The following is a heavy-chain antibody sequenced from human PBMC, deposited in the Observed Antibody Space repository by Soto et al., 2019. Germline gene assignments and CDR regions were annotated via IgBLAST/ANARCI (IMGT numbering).Heavy chain of an antibody. CDR3: AKGPSTVTTYYY. Sequence: QVQLVESGGGVVQPGRSLRLSCAASGFTFSSYGMRWVRQAPGKGLEWVAVISYDGSNKYYADSVKGRFTISRDNSKNTLYLQMNSLRAEDTAVYYCAKGPSTVTTYYYWGQGTLVTVSS. CDR2: ISYDGSNK. D-gene: IGHD4-17*01. CDR1: GFTFSSYG. V-gene: IGHV3-30*18. J-gene: IGHJ4*02.